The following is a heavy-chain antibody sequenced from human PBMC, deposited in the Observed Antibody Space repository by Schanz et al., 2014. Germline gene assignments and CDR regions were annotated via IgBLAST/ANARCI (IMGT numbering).Heavy chain of an antibody. D-gene: IGHD3-9*01. V-gene: IGHV3-30-3*01. J-gene: IGHJ4*02. CDR3: AKQIHYDILTVTRN. CDR2: ISNDGSIK. Sequence: QVPLVESGGGVVQPGRSLRLSCAASGFTFSSYAMHWVRQAPGKGLEWVALISNDGSIKYYADSVEGRFTISRDNSRNTLYLQMNSLRAEDTAVYYCAKQIHYDILTVTRNWGQGTLVTVSS. CDR1: GFTFSSYA.